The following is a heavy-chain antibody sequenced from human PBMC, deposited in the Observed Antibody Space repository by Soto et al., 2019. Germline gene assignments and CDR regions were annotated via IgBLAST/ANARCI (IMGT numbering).Heavy chain of an antibody. D-gene: IGHD4-4*01. CDR2: IDSDGSTK. CDR1: GFTFSVYG. V-gene: IGHV3-74*01. Sequence: EVQLVESGGGLVQPGGSLRLSCAASGFTFSVYGMHWVRQAPGKGLVWVSRIDSDGSTKSYADSVKGRFTISRDNAKSTLYLQMNSLRAEDTAVYYCARPGYSNYGPGVDVWGQGTTVTVSS. CDR3: ARPGYSNYGPGVDV. J-gene: IGHJ6*02.